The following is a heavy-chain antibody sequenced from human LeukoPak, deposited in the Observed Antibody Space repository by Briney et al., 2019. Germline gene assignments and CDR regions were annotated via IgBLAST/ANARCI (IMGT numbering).Heavy chain of an antibody. J-gene: IGHJ4*02. CDR3: ARVGDGNFDY. Sequence: SETLSLTCTVSGXSISSYYWTWIRQPPGKRMEWIGYIHYSGGTNYNPSLKSRLTISIDTSQNQFSLKLTSVTAADTAIYYCARVGDGNFDYWGQGTLVTVSS. CDR2: IHYSGGT. D-gene: IGHD3-16*01. CDR1: GXSISSYY. V-gene: IGHV4-59*08.